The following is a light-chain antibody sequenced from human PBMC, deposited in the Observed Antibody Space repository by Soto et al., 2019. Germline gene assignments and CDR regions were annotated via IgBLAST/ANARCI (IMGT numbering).Light chain of an antibody. CDR3: SSYTTSTAVVV. V-gene: IGLV2-14*03. Sequence: QSALTQPASVSGSPGQSITISCTGTSSDISYYNYVSWYQQHPGKAPKLMIYDVSNRPSGVSNRFSGSKSGNTASLTISGLQAEDEADYYCSSYTTSTAVVVFGGGTKLTVL. CDR2: DVS. CDR1: SSDISYYNY. J-gene: IGLJ2*01.